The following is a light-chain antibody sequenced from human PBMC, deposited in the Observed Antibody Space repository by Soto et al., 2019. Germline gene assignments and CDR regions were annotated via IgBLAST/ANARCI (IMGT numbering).Light chain of an antibody. CDR2: RAS. V-gene: IGKV1-5*03. J-gene: IGKJ4*01. CDR1: QSISSE. CDR3: LQYLNYPLT. Sequence: DIQMTQSPSTLSASVVDRVTITCLASQSISSELAWYQQKPGKAPNLLIYRASSLKTGVPSRFSGSGSGTQFTLTVSSLRPDDFATYYCLQYLNYPLTFGGGTKVDI.